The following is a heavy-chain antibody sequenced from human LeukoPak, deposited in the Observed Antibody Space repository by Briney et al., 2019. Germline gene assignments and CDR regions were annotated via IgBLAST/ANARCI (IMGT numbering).Heavy chain of an antibody. V-gene: IGHV1-18*04. CDR3: ARLGEGIYGSGSSSWYFDY. CDR2: ISAYNGHT. CDR1: GYTFTSYG. J-gene: IGHJ4*02. D-gene: IGHD3-10*01. Sequence: ASVKVSCKASGYTFTSYGISWVRQAPGQGLEWMGWISAYNGHTNYAQKLQGRVTMTPDTSTSTAYMELRSLRSDDTAGYYCARLGEGIYGSGSSSWYFDYWGQGTLVTVSS.